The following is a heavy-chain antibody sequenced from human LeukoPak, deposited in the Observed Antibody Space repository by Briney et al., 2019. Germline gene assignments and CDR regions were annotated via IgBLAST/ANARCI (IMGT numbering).Heavy chain of an antibody. Sequence: SETLSLTCTVSGGSISSYYWNWIRQPPGKGLEWIGYIYYSGSTNYNPSLKSRVTISVDTSKNQFSLKLSSVTAADTAVYYCAREDYDILTGYPNWFDPWGQGTLVTVSS. D-gene: IGHD3-9*01. J-gene: IGHJ5*02. CDR1: GGSISSYY. CDR3: AREDYDILTGYPNWFDP. CDR2: IYYSGST. V-gene: IGHV4-59*01.